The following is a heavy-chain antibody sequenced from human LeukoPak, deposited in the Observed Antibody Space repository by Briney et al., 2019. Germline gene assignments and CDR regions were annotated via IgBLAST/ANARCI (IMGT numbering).Heavy chain of an antibody. Sequence: ASVKVSSTASGGTFSSYAISWVRQAPGQGLEWMGGIIAIFGTANYAQKFQGRVTITADESTSTAYMELSSLRSEDTAVYYCARVRDSGSYYEGLDYWGQGTLVTVSS. J-gene: IGHJ4*02. CDR2: IIAIFGTA. V-gene: IGHV1-69*01. D-gene: IGHD1-26*01. CDR3: ARVRDSGSYYEGLDY. CDR1: GGTFSSYA.